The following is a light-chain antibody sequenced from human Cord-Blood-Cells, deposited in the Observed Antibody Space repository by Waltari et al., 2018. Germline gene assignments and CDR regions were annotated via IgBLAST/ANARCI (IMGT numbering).Light chain of an antibody. J-gene: IGLJ3*02. CDR2: DVS. V-gene: IGLV2-14*01. Sequence: QSARTQPASVSGSPGHSIPTSCTGTSSDVGGFNSVSWYQQHPGKAPKLMIYDVSNRPSGVSNRFSGSKSGNTASLTISGLQAEDEADYYCSSYTSSSTWVFGGGTKLTVL. CDR3: SSYTSSSTWV. CDR1: SSDVGGFNS.